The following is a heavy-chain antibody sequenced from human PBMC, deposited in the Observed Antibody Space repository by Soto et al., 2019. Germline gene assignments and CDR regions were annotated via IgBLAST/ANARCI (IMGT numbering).Heavy chain of an antibody. J-gene: IGHJ5*02. Sequence: PGEALKVSGKASGYSFTSQWSAWVRQVPGKGLEWMGMIYPEDSETRYSASCQGQVTIAADKSITSADLQWGSPTASDTPIYFCARQGTIGNSRHWLDRCGQGPPVTVSS. CDR2: IYPEDSET. V-gene: IGHV5-51*01. CDR3: ARQGTIGNSRHWLDR. D-gene: IGHD5-12*01. CDR1: GYSFTSQW.